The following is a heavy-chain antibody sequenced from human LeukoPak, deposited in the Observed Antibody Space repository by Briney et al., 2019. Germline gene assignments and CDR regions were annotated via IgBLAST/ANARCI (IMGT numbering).Heavy chain of an antibody. CDR2: ISSSSSSI. J-gene: IGHJ4*02. D-gene: IGHD2-15*01. Sequence: PGGSLRLSCAASGFTFSIYSINWVRQAPGKGLEWVSYISSSSSSIYYADSVKGRFTISRDNAKNSLYLQMNSLRAEDTAVYYCASRSSSKPIWESWGQGTLVTVSS. V-gene: IGHV3-48*01. CDR1: GFTFSIYS. CDR3: ASRSSSKPIWES.